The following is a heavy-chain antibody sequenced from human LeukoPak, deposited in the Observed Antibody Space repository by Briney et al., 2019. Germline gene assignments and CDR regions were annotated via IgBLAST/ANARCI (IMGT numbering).Heavy chain of an antibody. CDR1: GFTFSSYG. D-gene: IGHD6-13*01. Sequence: PGGSLRLSCAASGFTFSSYGMHWVRQAPGKGLEWVAFIRYDGSNKYYADSVKGRFTISRDSSKNTLYLQMSSLRAEDTAVYYCARVSPGIAAAGAFDIWGQGTMVTVSS. CDR3: ARVSPGIAAAGAFDI. V-gene: IGHV3-30*02. J-gene: IGHJ3*02. CDR2: IRYDGSNK.